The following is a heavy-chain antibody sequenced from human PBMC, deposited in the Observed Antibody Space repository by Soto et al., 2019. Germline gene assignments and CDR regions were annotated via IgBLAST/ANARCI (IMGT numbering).Heavy chain of an antibody. V-gene: IGHV1-69*01. J-gene: IGHJ6*02. CDR2: IIPIPVTA. D-gene: IGHD2-2*01. Sequence: QVQLVPSAAAVNKPGTSVKVSCKASGGTFDSYAISWVRQSPGQGLEWMGGIIPIPVTANYAQKFNGRVTIAAEASTSTAYLELSSLRSEETAVYYFARSHGRSSSLEIYYYYYYGMDVWGQGTTVTV. CDR1: GGTFDSYA. CDR3: ARSHGRSSSLEIYYYYYYGMDV.